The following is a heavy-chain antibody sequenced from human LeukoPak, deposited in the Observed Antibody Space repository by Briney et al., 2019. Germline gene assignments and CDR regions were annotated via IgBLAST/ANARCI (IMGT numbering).Heavy chain of an antibody. V-gene: IGHV4-59*01. CDR3: ASLYYYYSSGYQYYFDY. CDR2: IYYSGST. Sequence: SETLSLTCTVSVGSISSYYWSWIRQPPGKGLEWIGYIYYSGSTNQNPSLKSRVTISVDTSKNQFSLKLSSVTAADTAVYYCASLYYYYSSGYQYYFDYRGQGTLVTVSS. J-gene: IGHJ4*02. CDR1: VGSISSYY. D-gene: IGHD3-22*01.